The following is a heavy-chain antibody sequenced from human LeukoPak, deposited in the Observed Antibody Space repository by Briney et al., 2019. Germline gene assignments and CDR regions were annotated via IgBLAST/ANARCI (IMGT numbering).Heavy chain of an antibody. CDR2: FDREGREI. Sequence: ASVKVSCMVSEYTLTELSLHWVRQAPGKGLEWLGGFDREGREIIYAHTFQGRFTIPSDTSKNTAYMELANLRSDDPAVYYFAVDRGEYSGSYWTAFYMGGQGTMVTVSS. D-gene: IGHD1-26*01. CDR3: AVDRGEYSGSYWTAFYM. CDR1: EYTLTELS. J-gene: IGHJ3*02. V-gene: IGHV1-24*01.